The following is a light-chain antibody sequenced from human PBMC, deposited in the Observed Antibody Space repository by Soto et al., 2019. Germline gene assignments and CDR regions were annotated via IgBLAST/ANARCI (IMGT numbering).Light chain of an antibody. CDR3: QQYNPNSPWT. Sequence: DIQMTQSPSTLSASVGDRVTITCRASQSISNWLAWYQQKPGKAPKLLISDASSLESGVPSRFSGSGSGTAFTLTFSSLQPYDFATYYCQQYNPNSPWTFGQGTKVDIK. CDR1: QSISNW. CDR2: DAS. J-gene: IGKJ1*01. V-gene: IGKV1-5*01.